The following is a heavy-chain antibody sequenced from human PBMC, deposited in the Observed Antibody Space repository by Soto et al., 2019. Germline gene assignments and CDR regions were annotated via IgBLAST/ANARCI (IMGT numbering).Heavy chain of an antibody. Sequence: QITLKESGPTLVKPTQTLTLTCTFSGFSLSTSGVGVGWIRQPPGKALEWLALIYWNDDKRYSPSLKSRLTITKDTSKNQVVLTMTNMDPVDTSTYYCALYDTWNAFDIWGQGTMVTVSS. D-gene: IGHD3-9*01. CDR2: IYWNDDK. CDR3: ALYDTWNAFDI. J-gene: IGHJ3*02. CDR1: GFSLSTSGVG. V-gene: IGHV2-5*01.